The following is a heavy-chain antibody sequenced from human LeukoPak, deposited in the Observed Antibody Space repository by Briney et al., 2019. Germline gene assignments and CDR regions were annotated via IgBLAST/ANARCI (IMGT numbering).Heavy chain of an antibody. CDR2: FGIDSGNT. V-gene: IGHV3-48*01. Sequence: GGSLRLSCAASGFTFSDYSMNWVRQAPGKGLEWVSYFGIDSGNTNYADSVKGRFTISGDKAKNSLYLQMNSLRVEDTAVYYCARDYKYAFDNWGQGTLVTVSS. D-gene: IGHD5-24*01. CDR3: ARDYKYAFDN. J-gene: IGHJ4*02. CDR1: GFTFSDYS.